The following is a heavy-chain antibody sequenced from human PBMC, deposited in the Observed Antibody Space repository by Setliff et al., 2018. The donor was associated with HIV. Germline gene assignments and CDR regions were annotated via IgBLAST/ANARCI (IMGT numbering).Heavy chain of an antibody. CDR1: GGSISPTNYC. D-gene: IGHD2-15*01. Sequence: LSLTCIVSGGSISPTNYCWGWIRQAPGKGLEWVSYINPTGSAIYYADSVKGRFTISRDNAKNSLYLQMNSLRTEDTAFYHCTTVRKNSGFKYFDSWGQGTLVTSPQ. CDR3: TTVRKNSGFKYFDS. J-gene: IGHJ5*01. V-gene: IGHV3-11*01. CDR2: INPTGSAI.